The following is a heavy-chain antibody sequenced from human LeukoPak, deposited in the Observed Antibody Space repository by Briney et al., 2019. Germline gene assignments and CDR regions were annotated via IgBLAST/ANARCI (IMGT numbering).Heavy chain of an antibody. CDR2: INHSGST. V-gene: IGHV4-34*01. J-gene: IGHJ4*02. CDR3: ARVDCSSTSCLKTYYFDY. Sequence: PSETLSLTCAVYGGSFSGYYWSWIRQPPGKGLEWIGEINHSGSTNYNPSLKSRVTISVDTSKNQFSLKLSSVTAADTAVYYCARVDCSSTSCLKTYYFDYWGQGTLVTVSS. D-gene: IGHD2-2*01. CDR1: GGSFSGYY.